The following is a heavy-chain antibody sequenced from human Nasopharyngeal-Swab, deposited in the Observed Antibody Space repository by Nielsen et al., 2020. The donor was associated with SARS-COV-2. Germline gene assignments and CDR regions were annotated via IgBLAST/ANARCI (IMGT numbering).Heavy chain of an antibody. J-gene: IGHJ4*02. V-gene: IGHV4-39*01. CDR1: GGSISSSSYY. Sequence: GSLRLSCSVSGGSISSSSYYWGWIRQPPGKALEYIGAVYRYGDTYYNPSLKSRVIISVDTSKNQFSLKLSSVTAADTAVYYCARQLTSITIFGVVTRAFDYWGQGTLVTVSS. CDR2: VYRYGDT. CDR3: ARQLTSITIFGVVTRAFDY. D-gene: IGHD3-3*01.